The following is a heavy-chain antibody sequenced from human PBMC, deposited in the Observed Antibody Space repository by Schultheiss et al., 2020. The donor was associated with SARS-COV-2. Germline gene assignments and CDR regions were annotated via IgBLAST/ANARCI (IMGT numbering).Heavy chain of an antibody. CDR3: ARSPKCLTMVRGVIITRSGWFDP. J-gene: IGHJ5*02. V-gene: IGHV4-34*01. CDR1: GGSFSGYY. CDR2: INHSGST. D-gene: IGHD3-10*01. Sequence: SQTLSLTCAVHGGSFSGYYWSWIRQPPGKGLEWIGEINHSGSTNYNPSLKSRVTISVDTSKNQFSLKLSSVTAADTAVYYCARSPKCLTMVRGVIITRSGWFDPWGQGTLVTVSS.